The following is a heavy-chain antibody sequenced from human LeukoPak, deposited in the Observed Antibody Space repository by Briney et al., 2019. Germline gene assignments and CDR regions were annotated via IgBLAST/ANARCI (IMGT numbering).Heavy chain of an antibody. CDR1: GDSVSSNSAA. CDR2: TYYRSKWYN. V-gene: IGHV6-1*01. Sequence: SQTLSLTCAISGDSVSSNSAAWNWIRQSPSRGLEWLGRTYYRSKWYNDYAVSVKSRITINPDTSKNQFSLQLNSVTPEDTAVYYCARARGVLSYYDFWSGYLLDYWGQGTLVTVSS. D-gene: IGHD3-3*01. CDR3: ARARGVLSYYDFWSGYLLDY. J-gene: IGHJ4*02.